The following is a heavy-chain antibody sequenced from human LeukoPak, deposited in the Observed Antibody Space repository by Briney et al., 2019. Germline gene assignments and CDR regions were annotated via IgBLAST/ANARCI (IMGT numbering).Heavy chain of an antibody. V-gene: IGHV1-2*02. Sequence: ASVKVSCKASGYTFTGCYMHWVRQAPGQGLEWMGWINPNSGGTNYAQKFQGRVTMTRDTSISTAYMELSRLRSDDTAVYYCAREANYYDSSGYYYVPNWFDPWGQGTLVTVSS. J-gene: IGHJ5*02. CDR3: AREANYYDSSGYYYVPNWFDP. CDR2: INPNSGGT. CDR1: GYTFTGCY. D-gene: IGHD3-22*01.